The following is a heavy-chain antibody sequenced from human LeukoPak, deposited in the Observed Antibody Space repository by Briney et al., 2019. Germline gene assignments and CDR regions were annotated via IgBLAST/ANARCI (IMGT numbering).Heavy chain of an antibody. J-gene: IGHJ4*02. CDR1: GFIFSSYW. CDR2: IYQDGSEK. V-gene: IGHV3-7*01. D-gene: IGHD3-10*01. CDR3: ARDPGFYYYGSAFDY. Sequence: GGSLRLSCAASGFIFSSYWMSWVRQAPGKGLEWVANIYQDGSEKYYVDSVKGRFTISRDNAKNSLYLQMNSLRAEDTAVYYCARDPGFYYYGSAFDYWGQGTLVTVSS.